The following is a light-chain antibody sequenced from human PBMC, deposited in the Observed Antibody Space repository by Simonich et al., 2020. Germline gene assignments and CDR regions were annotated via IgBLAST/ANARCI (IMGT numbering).Light chain of an antibody. V-gene: IGKV2-30*02. CDR3: MQGTHWPPWT. Sequence: DVVMTQSPLSLPVTLGQPASISLRSSQSLVHSDGNTYLNWFKQRPGQSPRRLIYKVSNRDAAVPDRFSGSGSGTDFTLKFSRVEAEDVGVYYCMQGTHWPPWTFGQGTKVEIK. CDR2: KVS. J-gene: IGKJ1*01. CDR1: QSLVHSDGNTY.